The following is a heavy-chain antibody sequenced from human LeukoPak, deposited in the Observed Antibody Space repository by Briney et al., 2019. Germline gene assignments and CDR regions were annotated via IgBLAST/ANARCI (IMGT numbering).Heavy chain of an antibody. CDR2: ISGSGGST. CDR1: GFTFSSYA. V-gene: IGHV3-23*01. CDR3: AKDDSSGYLPYYFDY. Sequence: GGSLRLSCAASGFTFSSYAMSWVRQAPGKGLEWVSAISGSGGSTYYADSVKGRFTISRDKSKNTLYLQMNSLRAEDTAVYYCAKDDSSGYLPYYFDYWGQGTLVTVSS. D-gene: IGHD3-22*01. J-gene: IGHJ4*02.